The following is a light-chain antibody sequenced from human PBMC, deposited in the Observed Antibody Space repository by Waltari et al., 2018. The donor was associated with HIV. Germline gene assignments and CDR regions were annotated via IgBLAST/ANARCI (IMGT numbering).Light chain of an antibody. CDR3: GTWDSSLSAYV. Sequence: QSVLTQPPSVSAAPGQKVTISCSGSSSNIGNNYVSWYQQLPGTAPKLLIYDKNKRPSGIPDRFSGSKSGTSATLGITGLQTGDEADYYCGTWDSSLSAYVFGTGTKVTVL. CDR2: DKN. J-gene: IGLJ1*01. V-gene: IGLV1-51*01. CDR1: SSNIGNNY.